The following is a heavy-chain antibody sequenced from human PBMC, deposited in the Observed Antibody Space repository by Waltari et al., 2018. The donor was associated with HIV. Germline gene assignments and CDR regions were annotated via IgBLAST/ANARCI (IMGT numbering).Heavy chain of an antibody. CDR3: AAGGGIVGVPAAS. V-gene: IGHV1-18*01. Sequence: QVQMVQSGAEVTTPGASVQVSCKQYCSTLPSYGISWARQDPGQGLEWMGWISAYNGNTNYAQRLQSKVTMTTDTSPSTAYKELRSLRSDDTAVYYCAAGGGIVGVPAASWGQGTLVTVSS. CDR2: ISAYNGNT. D-gene: IGHD2-2*01. J-gene: IGHJ5*02. CDR1: CSTLPSYG.